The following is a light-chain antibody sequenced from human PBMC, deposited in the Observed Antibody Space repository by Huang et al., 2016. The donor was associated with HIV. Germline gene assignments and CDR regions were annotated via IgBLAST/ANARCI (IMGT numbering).Light chain of an antibody. CDR1: QSVFSTSTNKDY. Sequence: DIVMAQSPVSLAVSLGERATLTCRSSQSVFSTSTNKDYLPWFQQNPGQPPTLLLFWSSTREVGVPDRFSGSGSGTHFTLTIANLEADDAAIYYCQQYYASPQTFGQGTRV. J-gene: IGKJ1*01. V-gene: IGKV4-1*01. CDR2: WSS. CDR3: QQYYASPQT.